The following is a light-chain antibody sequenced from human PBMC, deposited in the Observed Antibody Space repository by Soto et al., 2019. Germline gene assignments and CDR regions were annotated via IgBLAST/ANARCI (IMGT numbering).Light chain of an antibody. CDR1: QSVSSSF. Sequence: SVLSQSPCAVTLTPGERATLSSSASQSVSSSFLAWYQQRPGQAPRLLIYAASNTAPGIPDRFSGSGSGTDFTLTISRLEPEEFAVYYCQQYGSSSWTFGQGTKVDI. CDR3: QQYGSSSWT. V-gene: IGKV3-20*01. CDR2: AAS. J-gene: IGKJ1*01.